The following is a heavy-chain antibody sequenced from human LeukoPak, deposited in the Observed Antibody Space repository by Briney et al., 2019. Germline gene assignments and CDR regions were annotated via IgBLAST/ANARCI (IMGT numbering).Heavy chain of an antibody. V-gene: IGHV4-59*08. CDR3: ARPAYSSSFGAFDI. CDR1: GGSISSYY. CDR2: IFSSGST. D-gene: IGHD6-13*01. J-gene: IGHJ3*02. Sequence: PSETLSLTCTVSGGSISSYYWSWIRQPPGKGLEWIGYIFSSGSTNYNPSLKSRVTISVDTSKNQFSLKLSSVTAADTAVYYCARPAYSSSFGAFDIWGQGTMVTVSS.